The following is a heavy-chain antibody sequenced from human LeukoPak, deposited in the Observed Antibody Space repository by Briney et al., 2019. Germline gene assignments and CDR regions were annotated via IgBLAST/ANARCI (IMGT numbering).Heavy chain of an antibody. D-gene: IGHD3-22*01. Sequence: GGSLRLSCAASGFTFDDYAMHWVRQAPGKGLEWVSGISWNSGNIGYADSVKGRFTISRDNAKNSLYLQMNSLRAEDTAVYYCARDRHYDSSGSSFFDYWGQGTLVTVSS. CDR1: GFTFDDYA. V-gene: IGHV3-9*01. CDR2: ISWNSGNI. CDR3: ARDRHYDSSGSSFFDY. J-gene: IGHJ4*02.